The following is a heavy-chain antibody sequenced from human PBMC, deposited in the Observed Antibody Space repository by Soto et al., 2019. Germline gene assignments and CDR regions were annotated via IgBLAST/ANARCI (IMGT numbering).Heavy chain of an antibody. J-gene: IGHJ5*02. D-gene: IGHD2-15*01. Sequence: QVQLQQWGAGLLKPSETLSLTCAVYGGSFSGYYWSWIRQPPGKGLEWIGEINHSGSTNYNPSLKSRVTRAVDTSKNQFSLKLSSVTAADTAVYYCARGRVVVVAARHSTWFDPWGQGTLVTVSS. CDR3: ARGRVVVVAARHSTWFDP. V-gene: IGHV4-34*01. CDR2: INHSGST. CDR1: GGSFSGYY.